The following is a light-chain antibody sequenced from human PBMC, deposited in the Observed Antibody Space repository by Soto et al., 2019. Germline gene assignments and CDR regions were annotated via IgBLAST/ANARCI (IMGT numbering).Light chain of an antibody. CDR2: SDN. V-gene: IGLV1-44*01. Sequence: QSVLTQPPSASGTPGQRVTISCSGSNSNIGSNTVSWYQQLPGTAPKSLIYSDNQRPSGVPDRISGSRSGTSASLAISGLQSDDEAEYYCAAWYDSLRGRVFGGGTQLTVL. CDR1: NSNIGSNT. CDR3: AAWYDSLRGRV. J-gene: IGLJ2*01.